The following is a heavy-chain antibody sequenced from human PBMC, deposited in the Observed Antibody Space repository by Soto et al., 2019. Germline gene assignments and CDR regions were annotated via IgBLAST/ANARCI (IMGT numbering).Heavy chain of an antibody. CDR3: ARTRAGISFGDY. Sequence: QLQLQESGPGLVKPSETLSLTCTVSGGSISINNNYWGWIRQPPGKGLEWIGNIYYSVGTYYNPSLKSRVTISVDTSKNQFSLKLSSVTAADTAVYYCARTRAGISFGDYWGQGTLVTVSS. J-gene: IGHJ4*02. V-gene: IGHV4-39*01. CDR1: GGSISINNNY. CDR2: IYYSVGT. D-gene: IGHD6-19*01.